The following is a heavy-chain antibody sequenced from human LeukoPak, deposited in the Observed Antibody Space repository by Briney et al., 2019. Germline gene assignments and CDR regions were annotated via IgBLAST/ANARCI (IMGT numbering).Heavy chain of an antibody. CDR3: LRGYSYGWFDP. D-gene: IGHD5-18*01. Sequence: GGSLRLSCAASGFTFSTFAMIWVRQPPGKGLEWVSSIFPSGGEIHYADSVKGRFTISRDNSKNTLYLQMNSLRAEDTAVYYCLRGYSYGWFDPWGQGTLVTVSS. CDR2: IFPSGGEI. J-gene: IGHJ5*02. V-gene: IGHV3-23*01. CDR1: GFTFSTFA.